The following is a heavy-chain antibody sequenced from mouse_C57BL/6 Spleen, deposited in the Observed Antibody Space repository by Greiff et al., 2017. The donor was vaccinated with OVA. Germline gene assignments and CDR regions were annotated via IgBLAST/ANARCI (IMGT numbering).Heavy chain of an antibody. D-gene: IGHD1-1*01. V-gene: IGHV1-26*01. CDR3: ARIITTGALDY. Sequence: LVKPGASVKISCKASGYTFTDYYMNWVKQSHGKSLEWIGDINPNNGGTSYNQKFKGKATLTVDKSSSTAYMELRSLTSEDSAVYYCARIITTGALDYWGQGTTLTVSS. CDR2: INPNNGGT. J-gene: IGHJ2*01. CDR1: GYTFTDYY.